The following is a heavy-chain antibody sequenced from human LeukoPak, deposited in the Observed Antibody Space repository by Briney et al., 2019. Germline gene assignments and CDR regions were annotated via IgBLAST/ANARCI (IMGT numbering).Heavy chain of an antibody. D-gene: IGHD5-18*01. Sequence: PGGSLRLSCAASGFTFSSYSMNWVRRAPGKGLEWVSSISSSSSYIYYADSVKGRFTISRDNSKNTLYLQMNSLRAEDTAVYYCAKFDTAMVTAADYWGQGTLVTVSS. V-gene: IGHV3-21*04. CDR3: AKFDTAMVTAADY. CDR2: ISSSSSYI. J-gene: IGHJ4*02. CDR1: GFTFSSYS.